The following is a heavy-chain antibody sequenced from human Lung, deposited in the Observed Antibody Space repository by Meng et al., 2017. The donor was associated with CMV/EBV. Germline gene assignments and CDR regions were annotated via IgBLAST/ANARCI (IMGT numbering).Heavy chain of an antibody. Sequence: SCAASGFTFSSYSMNWVRQAPGKGLEWVSSISSSSSYIYYADSVKGRFTISRDNAKNSLYLQMNSLRAEDTAVYYCARAYYYDSSGYYIAPNYYYYGMDVGXQGTTVTVSS. V-gene: IGHV3-21*01. CDR1: GFTFSSYS. CDR2: ISSSSSYI. J-gene: IGHJ6*02. D-gene: IGHD3-22*01. CDR3: ARAYYYDSSGYYIAPNYYYYGMDV.